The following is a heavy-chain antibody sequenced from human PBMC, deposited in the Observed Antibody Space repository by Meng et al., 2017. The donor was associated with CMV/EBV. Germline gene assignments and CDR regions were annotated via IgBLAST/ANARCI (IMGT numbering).Heavy chain of an antibody. V-gene: IGHV3-7*01. CDR1: GFTFSGYW. D-gene: IGHD2-2*02. CDR2: IKQDGSEK. J-gene: IGHJ4*02. Sequence: SCAASGFTFSGYWMTWVRQAPGKGLEWVANIKQDGSEKYYVDSVKGRFTISRDNAKDSLSLQMNSLRAEDTAVYYCASDCSGASCYITNWGRGTLVTVSS. CDR3: ASDCSGASCYITN.